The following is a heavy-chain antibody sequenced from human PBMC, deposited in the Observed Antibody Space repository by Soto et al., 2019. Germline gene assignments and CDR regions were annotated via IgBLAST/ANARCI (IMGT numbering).Heavy chain of an antibody. D-gene: IGHD6-13*01. CDR2: IYYSGST. J-gene: IGHJ4*02. V-gene: IGHV4-59*01. CDR1: GGSISSYY. Sequence: SETLSLTCTVSGGSISSYYWSWIRQPPGKGLEWIGYIYYSGSTNYNPSLKSRVTISVDTSKNQFSLKLSSVTAADTAVYYCARAGYSSSWYKYYFDYWGQGTLVTVSS. CDR3: ARAGYSSSWYKYYFDY.